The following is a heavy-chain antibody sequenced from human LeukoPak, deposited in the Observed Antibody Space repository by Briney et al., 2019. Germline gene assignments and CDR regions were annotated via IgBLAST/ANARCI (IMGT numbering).Heavy chain of an antibody. J-gene: IGHJ4*02. CDR2: IYTSGST. CDR1: GGSISSGSYY. D-gene: IGHD4-17*01. V-gene: IGHV4-61*02. Sequence: PSQTLSLTCTVSGGSISSGSYYWSWIRQPAGKGLEWIGRIYTSGSTNYNPSLKSRVTISVDTSKNQFSLKLSSVTAADTAVYYCARDAESDTGDFLYFDYWGQGTLVTVSS. CDR3: ARDAESDTGDFLYFDY.